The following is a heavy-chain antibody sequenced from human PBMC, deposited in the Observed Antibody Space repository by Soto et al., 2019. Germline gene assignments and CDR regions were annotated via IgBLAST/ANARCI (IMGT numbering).Heavy chain of an antibody. D-gene: IGHD3-3*01. J-gene: IGHJ6*02. CDR3: AREACRKIFGVVIRCYYYYGMDV. V-gene: IGHV6-1*01. CDR1: GDSVSSNSAA. Sequence: PSQTLSLTCAISGDSVSSNSAAWNWIRQSPSRGLEWLGRTYYRSKWYNDYAVSVKSRITINPDTSKNQFSLQLNSVTPEDTAVYYCAREACRKIFGVVIRCYYYYGMDVWGQGTTVTVSS. CDR2: TYYRSKWYN.